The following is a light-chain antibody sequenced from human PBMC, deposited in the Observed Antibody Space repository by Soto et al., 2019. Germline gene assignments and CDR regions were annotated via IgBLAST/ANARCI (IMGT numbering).Light chain of an antibody. CDR3: QSYDSSLSRYV. J-gene: IGLJ1*01. Sequence: QSVLTQPPSVSGAPGQRITISCTGSSSNIGARYDVHWYHQFPGTAPKLLIYDNNNRPSGVPDRFSGSKSGTSASLAITGLQAEDEADYYCQSYDSSLSRYVFGTRTKLTVL. V-gene: IGLV1-40*01. CDR2: DNN. CDR1: SSNIGARYD.